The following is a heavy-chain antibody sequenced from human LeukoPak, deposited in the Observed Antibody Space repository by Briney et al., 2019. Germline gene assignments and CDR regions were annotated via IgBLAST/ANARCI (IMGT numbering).Heavy chain of an antibody. D-gene: IGHD3-3*01. CDR3: ARDSQYYDFWSGYPYIDY. CDR1: GFTFSSYS. Sequence: GGSLRLSCAASGFTFSSYSMNWVRQAPGKGLEWVSYISSSSSTIYYADSVKGRFTISRDNAKNSLYLQMNSLRAEDTAVYYCARDSQYYDFWSGYPYIDYWGQGTLVTVSS. V-gene: IGHV3-48*01. J-gene: IGHJ4*02. CDR2: ISSSSSTI.